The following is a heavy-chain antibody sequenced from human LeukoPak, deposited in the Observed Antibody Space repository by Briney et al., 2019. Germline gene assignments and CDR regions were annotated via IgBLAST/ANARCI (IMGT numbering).Heavy chain of an antibody. Sequence: EASVKVSCKASGGTFSSYAISWVRQAPGQGLEWMGGIIPIFGTANYAQKFQGRVTITADESTSTAYMELSSLRSEDTAVYYCARGTSSSSWLRNWFDPWGQGTLVTVSS. V-gene: IGHV1-69*13. CDR1: GGTFSSYA. D-gene: IGHD6-13*01. CDR2: IIPIFGTA. CDR3: ARGTSSSSWLRNWFDP. J-gene: IGHJ5*02.